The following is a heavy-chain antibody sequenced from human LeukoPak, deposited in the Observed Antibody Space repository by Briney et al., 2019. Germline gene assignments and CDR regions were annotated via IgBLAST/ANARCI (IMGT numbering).Heavy chain of an antibody. V-gene: IGHV3-49*04. J-gene: IGHJ4*02. CDR2: IRSKDNGGTT. Sequence: GRSLRLSCTASGFTFGDYAMSWVRQAPGKGLEWVGFIRSKDNGGTTEYAASVKGRFTISRDDSKSGAYLQMNSLKTEDTAVYYCTREAPKYSYGWIEDYWGQGTLVTVSS. CDR1: GFTFGDYA. CDR3: TREAPKYSYGWIEDY. D-gene: IGHD5-18*01.